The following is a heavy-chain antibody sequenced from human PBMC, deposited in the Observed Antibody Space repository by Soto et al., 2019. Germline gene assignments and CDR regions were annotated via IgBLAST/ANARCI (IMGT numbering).Heavy chain of an antibody. Sequence: PSETLSLTCTVSGGSISSYYWSWIWQPPGKGLERIGYIYYSGSTNYNPSLKSRVTISVDTSKNKFSLKLSSVTAADTAVYYCARVPLEYSSSSVAWFDPRGQGTLVTVSS. CDR3: ARVPLEYSSSSVAWFDP. CDR1: GGSISSYY. V-gene: IGHV4-59*08. J-gene: IGHJ5*02. CDR2: IYYSGST. D-gene: IGHD6-6*01.